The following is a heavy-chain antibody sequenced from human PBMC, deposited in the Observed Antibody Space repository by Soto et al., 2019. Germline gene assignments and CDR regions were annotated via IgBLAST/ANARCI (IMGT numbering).Heavy chain of an antibody. V-gene: IGHV1-2*02. D-gene: IGHD4-17*01. CDR2: INPVSGGT. Sequence: QVHLVQSGAEVKRPGSSVKVSCRASGYTFTTYYIHWVGQAHGQGLEWIGWINPVSGGTQYEEKFQDRVTMTSDTSISTAYLELTCLTSDDTALYYCARDGQYGDYGYFFDSWGQGTLVTGSS. J-gene: IGHJ4*02. CDR1: GYTFTTYY. CDR3: ARDGQYGDYGYFFDS.